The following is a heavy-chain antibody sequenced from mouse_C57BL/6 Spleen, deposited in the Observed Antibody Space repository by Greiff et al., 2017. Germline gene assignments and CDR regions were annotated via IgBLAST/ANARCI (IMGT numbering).Heavy chain of an antibody. CDR3: AREGADGYCYFDY. CDR2: ISYDGSN. Sequence: ESGPGLVKPSQSLSLTCSVTGYSITRGYYWNWIRQFPGNKLEWMGYISYDGSNNYNPSLKNRISITRDTSKNQFFLKLNSVTTVDTATYNCAREGADGYCYFDYWGQGTTLTVSS. CDR1: GYSITRGYY. V-gene: IGHV3-6*01. J-gene: IGHJ2*01. D-gene: IGHD2-3*01.